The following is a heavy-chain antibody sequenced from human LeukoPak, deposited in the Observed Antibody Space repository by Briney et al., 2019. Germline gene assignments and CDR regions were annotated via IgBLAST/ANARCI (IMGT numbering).Heavy chain of an antibody. CDR3: ARYDDFPSYGMDV. J-gene: IGHJ6*02. V-gene: IGHV1-18*01. Sequence: GASVKVSCKASGYTFTSYGISWVRQAPGQGLEWMGWISAYNGNTNYAQKLQGRVTMTTDTSTSTACMELRSLRSDDTAVYYCARYDDFPSYGMDVWGQGTTVTVSS. CDR2: ISAYNGNT. CDR1: GYTFTSYG. D-gene: IGHD3-3*01.